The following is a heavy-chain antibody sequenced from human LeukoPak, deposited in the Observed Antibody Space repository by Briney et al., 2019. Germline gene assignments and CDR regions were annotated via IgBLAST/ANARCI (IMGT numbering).Heavy chain of an antibody. Sequence: ASVNVSCKASGYTFTGYYMHWVRQAPGQGLEWMGWINPNSGGTNYAQKFQGRVTMTRDTSISTAYMELSRLRSDDTAVYYCARDRASGYSDFDYWGQGTLVTVSS. V-gene: IGHV1-2*02. CDR2: INPNSGGT. D-gene: IGHD3-3*01. CDR3: ARDRASGYSDFDY. J-gene: IGHJ4*02. CDR1: GYTFTGYY.